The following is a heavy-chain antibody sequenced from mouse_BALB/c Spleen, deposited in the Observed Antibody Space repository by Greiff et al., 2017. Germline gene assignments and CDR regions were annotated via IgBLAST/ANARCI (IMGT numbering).Heavy chain of an antibody. CDR2: INPNNGGT. CDR1: GYTFTDYN. CDR3: ARLGGNYVWYFDV. D-gene: IGHD2-1*01. V-gene: IGHV1-18*01. J-gene: IGHJ1*01. Sequence: EVQGVGSGPELVKPGASVKIPCKASGYTFTDYNMDWVKQSHGKSLEWIGDINPNNGGTIYNQKFKGKATLTVDKSSSTAYMELRSLTSEDTAVYYCARLGGNYVWYFDVWGAGTTVTVSS.